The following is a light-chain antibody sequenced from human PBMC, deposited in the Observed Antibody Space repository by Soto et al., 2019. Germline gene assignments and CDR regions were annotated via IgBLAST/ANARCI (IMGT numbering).Light chain of an antibody. CDR2: GAS. Sequence: SPATLSVSPGERATLSCRASQSVSSNLAWYQQKPGQAPRLLIYGASTRATGIPARFSGSGPGTEFTLTISSLQSEDFAVYYGQQYNNWPPITFGQGTRLEIK. CDR3: QQYNNWPPIT. V-gene: IGKV3-15*01. CDR1: QSVSSN. J-gene: IGKJ5*01.